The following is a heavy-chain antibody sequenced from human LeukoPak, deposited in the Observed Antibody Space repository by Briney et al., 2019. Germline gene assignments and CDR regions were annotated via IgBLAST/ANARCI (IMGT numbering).Heavy chain of an antibody. D-gene: IGHD1-26*01. Sequence: PSETLSLTCTVSGGSISSSSYYWGWIRQPPGKGLEWIGSIYYSGSTYYNPSLKSRVTISVDTSKNQFSLKLSSVTAADTAVYYCARDPSWAGATDYFDYWGQGTLVTVSS. CDR1: GGSISSSSYY. CDR3: ARDPSWAGATDYFDY. V-gene: IGHV4-39*07. J-gene: IGHJ4*02. CDR2: IYYSGST.